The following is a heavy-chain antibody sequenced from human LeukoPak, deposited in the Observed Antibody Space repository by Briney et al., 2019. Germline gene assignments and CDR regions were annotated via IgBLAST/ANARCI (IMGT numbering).Heavy chain of an antibody. J-gene: IGHJ6*03. D-gene: IGHD6-19*01. V-gene: IGHV1-2*02. CDR3: ARAAIAVARDYHYHYRDV. CDR1: GYTFTGHY. Sequence: GASVKVSCKASGYTFTGHYMHWVRQAPGQGLEWMGWISPNGADTDYAQRFQGRVTMTRDTSISPAYMELSRLRSDDTAVYYCARAAIAVARDYHYHYRDVWGKGTTVTVSS. CDR2: ISPNGADT.